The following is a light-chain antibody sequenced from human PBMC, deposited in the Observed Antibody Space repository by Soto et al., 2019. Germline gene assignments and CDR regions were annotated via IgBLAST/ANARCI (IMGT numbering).Light chain of an antibody. CDR1: QNIHIN. V-gene: IGKV3-15*01. CDR2: GVT. J-gene: IGKJ2*01. Sequence: EIVMTQFPDTLSVSPGDTATLSCRSSQNIHINLAWYQQKPGQAPTLLIYGVTARAPGVPARFSGSGSGTDLILTIRSVQSGDFGVFYCQQYEGWPRTFGLGTKVEIQ. CDR3: QQYEGWPRT.